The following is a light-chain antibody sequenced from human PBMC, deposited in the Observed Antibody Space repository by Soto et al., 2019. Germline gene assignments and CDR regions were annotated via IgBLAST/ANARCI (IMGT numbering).Light chain of an antibody. V-gene: IGKV3-15*01. CDR3: QQYGISQNT. Sequence: EVVMTQSPVTLSVSPGERATLSCRASHNITSNLAWYQQRPGQAPRLLIYAASTRATGIPARFSGGGSGTEFTLTISSLQSEDFAVYYCQQYGISQNTFGQGTKLEI. CDR1: HNITSN. J-gene: IGKJ2*01. CDR2: AAS.